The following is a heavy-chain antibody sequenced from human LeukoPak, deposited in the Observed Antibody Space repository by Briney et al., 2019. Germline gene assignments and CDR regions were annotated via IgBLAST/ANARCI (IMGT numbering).Heavy chain of an antibody. V-gene: IGHV3-30-3*01. CDR1: GFTFSSYA. J-gene: IGHJ5*02. CDR3: ASERGYSYGFVTWFDP. CDR2: ISYDGSNK. Sequence: GSLRLSCAASGFTFSSYAMHWFRQAPGKGLEWVAVISYDGSNKYYADSVKGRFTISRDNSKNTLYLQMNSLRAEDTAVYYCASERGYSYGFVTWFDPWGQGTLVTVSS. D-gene: IGHD5-18*01.